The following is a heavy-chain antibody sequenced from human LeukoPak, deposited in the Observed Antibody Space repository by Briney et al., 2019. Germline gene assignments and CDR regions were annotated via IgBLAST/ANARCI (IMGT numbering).Heavy chain of an antibody. V-gene: IGHV4-38-2*01. Sequence: PSETLSLTCAVSGYSISSGCYWGWIRQPPGKGLEWIGSIYHSGSTYYNPSLKSRVTISVDTSKNQFSLKLSSVTAADTAVYYCARRKSTRGYSYGSWYYFDYWGQGTLVTVSS. CDR2: IYHSGST. D-gene: IGHD5-18*01. CDR1: GYSISSGCY. CDR3: ARRKSTRGYSYGSWYYFDY. J-gene: IGHJ4*02.